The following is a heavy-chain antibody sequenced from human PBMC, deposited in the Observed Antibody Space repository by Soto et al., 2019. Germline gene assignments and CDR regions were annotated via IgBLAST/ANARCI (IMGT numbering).Heavy chain of an antibody. D-gene: IGHD4-17*01. CDR1: GGSISSGGYS. V-gene: IGHV4-30-2*01. CDR3: ARVVDYGDYGGWFDP. Sequence: PSETLSLTCAVSGGSISSGGYSWSWIRQPPGKGLEWIGYIYHSGSTYYNPSLKSRVTISVDRSKNQFSLKLSSVTAADTAVYYCARVVDYGDYGGWFDPWGQGTLVTVSS. CDR2: IYHSGST. J-gene: IGHJ5*02.